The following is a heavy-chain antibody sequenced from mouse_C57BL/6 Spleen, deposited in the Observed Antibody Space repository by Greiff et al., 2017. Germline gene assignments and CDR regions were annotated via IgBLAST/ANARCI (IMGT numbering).Heavy chain of an antibody. V-gene: IGHV5-12*01. D-gene: IGHD1-1*01. CDR1: GFTFSDYY. CDR3: ARDYYGSSYVGVFDY. Sequence: DVMLVESGGGLVQPGGSLKLSCAASGFTFSDYYMYWVRQTPEKRLEWVAYISNGGGSTYYPDTVKGRFTISRDNAKNTLYLQMSRLKSEDTAMYYCARDYYGSSYVGVFDYWGQGTTLTVSS. J-gene: IGHJ2*01. CDR2: ISNGGGST.